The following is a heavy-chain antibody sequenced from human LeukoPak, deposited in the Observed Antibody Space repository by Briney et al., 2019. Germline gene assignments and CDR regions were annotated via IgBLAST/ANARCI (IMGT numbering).Heavy chain of an antibody. D-gene: IGHD5-24*01. Sequence: ASVKVSCKASGYTFTAYYMHWVRQAPGQGLEWMGWINPNSGGTNYAQKFQGRVTMTRDTSISTAYMELSRLRSDDTAVYYCARTGGRDGYKPFDYWGQGTLVTVSS. J-gene: IGHJ4*02. CDR2: INPNSGGT. CDR1: GYTFTAYY. CDR3: ARTGGRDGYKPFDY. V-gene: IGHV1-2*02.